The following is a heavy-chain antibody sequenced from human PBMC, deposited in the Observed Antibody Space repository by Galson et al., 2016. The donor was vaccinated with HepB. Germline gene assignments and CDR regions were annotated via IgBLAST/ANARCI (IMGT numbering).Heavy chain of an antibody. D-gene: IGHD2-8*02. CDR3: AKSSVQYGHHYWCFDY. CDR2: ISGSGDT. V-gene: IGHV3-23*01. Sequence: SLRLSCAGSGFTFRNYHMNWVRQTPGKGLEWVSGISGSGDTKFADSVKGRFTISRDNSKTTLYLQMNSLRVEDTAVYYCAKSSVQYGHHYWCFDYWGQATLVTVSS. CDR1: GFTFRNYH. J-gene: IGHJ4*02.